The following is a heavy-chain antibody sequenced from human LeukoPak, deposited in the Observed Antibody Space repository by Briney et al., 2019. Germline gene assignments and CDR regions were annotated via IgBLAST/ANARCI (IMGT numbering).Heavy chain of an antibody. D-gene: IGHD6-19*01. CDR1: GFTFNTYW. J-gene: IGHJ2*01. CDR2: INPDGTVT. Sequence: GGSLRLSCAASGFTFNTYWMHWVRQAPGKGPAWVSPINPDGTVTTYADSVKGRFTISRDNAKNTLYLQMNSLKAEDTAVYYCVRDSPSGFFDLWGRGTLVTVSS. V-gene: IGHV3-74*01. CDR3: VRDSPSGFFDL.